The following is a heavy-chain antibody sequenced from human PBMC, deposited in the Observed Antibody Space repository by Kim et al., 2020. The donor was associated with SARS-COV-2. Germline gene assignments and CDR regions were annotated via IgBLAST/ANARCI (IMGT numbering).Heavy chain of an antibody. Sequence: GGSLRLSCAASGFTFSSYGMHWVRQAPGKGLEWVAVIWYDGSNKYYADSVKGRFTISRDNSKNTLYLQMNSLRAEDTAVYYCARDSSQYSSGWYALDYWGQGTLVTVSS. CDR2: IWYDGSNK. CDR3: ARDSSQYSSGWYALDY. V-gene: IGHV3-33*01. J-gene: IGHJ4*02. D-gene: IGHD6-19*01. CDR1: GFTFSSYG.